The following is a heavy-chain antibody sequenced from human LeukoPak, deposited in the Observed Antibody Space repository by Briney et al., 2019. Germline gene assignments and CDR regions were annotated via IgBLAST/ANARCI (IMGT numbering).Heavy chain of an antibody. J-gene: IGHJ2*01. Sequence: SETLSLTCTVSGGSISSGGYYCSWIRQHPGKGLEWIGYIYYSGTTYYNPSLKSRVTISVDTSKNQFSLKLSSVTAADTAVYYCAREGTGGYSYGRKGYFDLWGRGTLVTASS. CDR3: AREGTGGYSYGRKGYFDL. CDR1: GGSISSGGYY. D-gene: IGHD5-18*01. V-gene: IGHV4-31*03. CDR2: IYYSGTT.